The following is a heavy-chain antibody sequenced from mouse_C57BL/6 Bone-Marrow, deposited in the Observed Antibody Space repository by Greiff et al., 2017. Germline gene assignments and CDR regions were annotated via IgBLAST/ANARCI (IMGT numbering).Heavy chain of an antibody. V-gene: IGHV7-1*01. CDR2: SRNKANDYTT. D-gene: IGHD1-1*02. Sequence: EVKLVESGGGLVQSGRSLRLSCATSGFTFSDFYMEWVRQAPGKGLEWIAASRNKANDYTTEYSASVKGRFIVSRDTSQSILYLQMNALRAEDTAIYYCARDAWPYYGYAMDYWGQGTSGTVSS. CDR3: ARDAWPYYGYAMDY. CDR1: GFTFSDFY. J-gene: IGHJ4*01.